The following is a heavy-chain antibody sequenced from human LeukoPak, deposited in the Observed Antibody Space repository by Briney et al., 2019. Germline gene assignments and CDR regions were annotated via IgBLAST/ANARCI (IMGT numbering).Heavy chain of an antibody. Sequence: SDTLSLTCAVSGGSISSGGYSWSWIRQPPGKGLEWIGYIYHSGSTYYNPSLKSRVTISVDRSKNQFSLKLSSVTAADTAVYYCARVVGVGMTHFDYWGQGTLVTVSS. CDR2: IYHSGST. J-gene: IGHJ4*02. CDR3: ARVVGVGMTHFDY. D-gene: IGHD2-15*01. CDR1: GGSISSGGYS. V-gene: IGHV4-30-2*01.